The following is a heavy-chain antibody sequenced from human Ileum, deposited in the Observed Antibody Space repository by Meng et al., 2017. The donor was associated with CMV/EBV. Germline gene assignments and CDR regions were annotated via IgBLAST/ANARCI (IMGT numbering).Heavy chain of an antibody. Sequence: KASGGTLSNYGINWVRQAPGQGLEWMGRIIPIVDKANYAQKFQGRVTITADKSTSTAYMELSSLRSEDTAMYYCAGVILSGNKNCFDPWGQGTLVTVSS. V-gene: IGHV1-69*04. CDR3: AGVILSGNKNCFDP. CDR2: IIPIVDKA. CDR1: GGTLSNYG. D-gene: IGHD2-15*01. J-gene: IGHJ5*02.